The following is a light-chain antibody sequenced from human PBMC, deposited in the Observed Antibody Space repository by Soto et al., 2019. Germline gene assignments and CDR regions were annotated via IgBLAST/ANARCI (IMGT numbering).Light chain of an antibody. CDR3: QSSDSSLSGGV. J-gene: IGLJ3*02. CDR1: SSNIGAGYD. Sequence: QSVLTQPPSVSGAPGQRVTISCTGSSSNIGAGYDVHWYQQLPGTAPKLLIYGNSNRPSGVPDRFSGSKSGTSASLAITGLLAEDEADYDCQSSDSSLSGGVFGGGTKLTVL. CDR2: GNS. V-gene: IGLV1-40*01.